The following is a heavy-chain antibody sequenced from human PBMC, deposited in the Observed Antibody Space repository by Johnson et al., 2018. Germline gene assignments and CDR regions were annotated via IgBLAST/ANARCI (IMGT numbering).Heavy chain of an antibody. J-gene: IGHJ4*02. V-gene: IGHV3-33*01. CDR3: ARGHVYPY. CDR1: GFTFSNYG. D-gene: IGHD2-2*01. Sequence: QVQLVQSGGGVVQPGTSLRLSCAASGFTFSNYGMHWVRQAPGKGLEWVAVIWFNGNKKYYGDSVKGRFTISRDNSNNTLYLKMNSLRVDDTAVYYGARGHVYPYWGQGTLVTVSS. CDR2: IWFNGNKK.